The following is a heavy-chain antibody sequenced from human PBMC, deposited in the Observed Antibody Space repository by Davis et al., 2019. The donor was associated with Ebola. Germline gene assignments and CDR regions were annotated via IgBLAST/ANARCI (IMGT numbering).Heavy chain of an antibody. V-gene: IGHV4-39*01. CDR2: MYYGVNT. D-gene: IGHD3-22*01. Sequence: SETLSLTCTVSGGSMSSSSYYWGWIRQPPGKGLEWMGGMYYGVNTHYNPSLKSRVTVSVDTSKNQFSLELRSVTAADTAVYYCARVEDSGYSTWGQGTLVIVSS. J-gene: IGHJ5*02. CDR1: GGSMSSSSYY. CDR3: ARVEDSGYST.